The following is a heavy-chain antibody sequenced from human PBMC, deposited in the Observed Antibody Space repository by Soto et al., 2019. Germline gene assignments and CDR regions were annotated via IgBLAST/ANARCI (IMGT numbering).Heavy chain of an antibody. CDR1: GVSLSPTGEG. J-gene: IGHJ4*02. Sequence: GSGPTLVNPRQTLTLTCVFSGVSLSPTGEGVAWIRQPPGKALEWLALIYCHDDNRYSPSLKSRLTVTKDTSKNRVVLTMTNIGPVDTATYFCAHRSSLTLYGHSGYSIDYWGQGLLVTVSS. D-gene: IGHD5-12*01. CDR3: AHRSSLTLYGHSGYSIDY. CDR2: IYCHDDN. V-gene: IGHV2-5*01.